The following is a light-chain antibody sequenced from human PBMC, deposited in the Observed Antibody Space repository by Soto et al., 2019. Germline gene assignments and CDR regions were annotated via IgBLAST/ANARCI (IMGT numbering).Light chain of an antibody. CDR1: ESVSSSH. J-gene: IGKJ1*01. CDR3: HQFGDSPQT. Sequence: EIVLTQSPGTLSLSPGDRATLSCSSSESVSSSHIAWYQQKPGQSPRLLIYGPSNRATGIPDRFSGSGSGTDFALSISRLEPEDLAMYYCHQFGDSPQTFGNGTKV. CDR2: GPS. V-gene: IGKV3-20*01.